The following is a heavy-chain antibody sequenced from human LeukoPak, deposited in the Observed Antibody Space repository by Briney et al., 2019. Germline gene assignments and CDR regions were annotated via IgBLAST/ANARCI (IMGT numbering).Heavy chain of an antibody. CDR2: IYLTSNM. V-gene: IGHV3-69-1*01. CDR1: GFTLNNYV. J-gene: IGHJ3*02. D-gene: IGHD6-19*01. CDR3: ARGAAVALAAFDI. Sequence: GSLRLSCAASGFTLNNYVMDWVRQAPGEGLEWVSSIYLTSNMYYADSVEGRFTISRDSAKNSLYLQMNSLRAEDTAVYYCARGAAVALAAFDIWGQGTMVTVSS.